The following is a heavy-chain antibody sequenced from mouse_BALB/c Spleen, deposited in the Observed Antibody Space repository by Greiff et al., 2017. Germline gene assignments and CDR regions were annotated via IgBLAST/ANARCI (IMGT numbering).Heavy chain of an antibody. Sequence: VQVVESGPGLVQPSQSLSITCTVSGFSLTSYGVHWVRQSPGKGLEWLGVIWSGGSTDYNAAFISRLSISKDNSKSQVFFKMNSLQANDTAIYYCARNEGYYWYFDVWGAGTTVTVSS. V-gene: IGHV2-2*02. CDR1: GFSLTSYG. J-gene: IGHJ1*01. D-gene: IGHD2-3*01. CDR3: ARNEGYYWYFDV. CDR2: IWSGGST.